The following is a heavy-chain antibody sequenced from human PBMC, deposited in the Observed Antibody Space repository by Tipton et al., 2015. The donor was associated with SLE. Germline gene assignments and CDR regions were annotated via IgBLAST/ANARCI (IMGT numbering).Heavy chain of an antibody. Sequence: TLSLTCTVSGYSISSDYYGGWIRQPPGKGLEWIGSIYHSGSTHYNPSLKSRVSISVDTSKNQFSLKLSSVTAADTAIYYCARSLPPTETHWGQGTLVTVSA. CDR1: GYSISSDYY. CDR2: IYHSGST. CDR3: ARSLPPTETH. V-gene: IGHV4-38-2*02. D-gene: IGHD4-17*01. J-gene: IGHJ4*02.